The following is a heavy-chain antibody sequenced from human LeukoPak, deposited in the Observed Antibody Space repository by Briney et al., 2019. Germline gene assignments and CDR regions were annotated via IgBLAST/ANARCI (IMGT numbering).Heavy chain of an antibody. CDR1: GFTFSSYE. J-gene: IGHJ3*02. V-gene: IGHV3-48*03. CDR3: AARSRWLVRGDAFDI. CDR2: ISSSGSTI. Sequence: GGSLRLSCAASGFTFSSYEMNWVRQAPGKGLEWVSYISSSGSTIYYADSVKGRFTISRDHAKTSLYLQMNSLRAEDTAVYYCAARSRWLVRGDAFDIWGQGTMVTVSS. D-gene: IGHD6-19*01.